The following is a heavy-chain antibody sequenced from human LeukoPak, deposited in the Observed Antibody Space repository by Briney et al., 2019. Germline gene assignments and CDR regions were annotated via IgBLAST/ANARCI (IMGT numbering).Heavy chain of an antibody. D-gene: IGHD5-12*01. CDR3: AKDMSSGYEFDY. J-gene: IGHJ4*02. CDR1: GFTFDDYA. CDR2: ISWNSGSI. Sequence: GGSLRLSCAASGFTFDDYAMHWVRQAPGKGLEWVSGISWNSGSIGYADSVKGRFTISRDNAKNSLYLQMNGLRAEDTALYYCAKDMSSGYEFDYWGQGTPVTVAS. V-gene: IGHV3-9*01.